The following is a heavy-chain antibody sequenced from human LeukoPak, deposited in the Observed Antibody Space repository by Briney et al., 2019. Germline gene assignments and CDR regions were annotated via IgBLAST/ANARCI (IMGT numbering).Heavy chain of an antibody. D-gene: IGHD3-22*01. Sequence: KPSETLSLTCTVSGGSISSSGYYWGWVRQPPGKGLEWIGIIYFSGTTYYNPSLKSRVTISVDTSKNQFPLKLNSVTAADTAVYYCARLVDYYDSRGYFDYWGQGALVTVSS. J-gene: IGHJ4*02. V-gene: IGHV4-39*01. CDR2: IYFSGTT. CDR3: ARLVDYYDSRGYFDY. CDR1: GGSISSSGYY.